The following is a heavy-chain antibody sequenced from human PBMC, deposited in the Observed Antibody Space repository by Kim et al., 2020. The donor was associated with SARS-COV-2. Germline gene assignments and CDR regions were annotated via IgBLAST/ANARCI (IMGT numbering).Heavy chain of an antibody. V-gene: IGHV2-70*01. D-gene: IGHD6-13*01. Sequence: YYSNSLKTTLTISKDTSKNQVVLTMNNMDPVDTATYYCARFLGSWYYFDYWGQGTLVTVSS. J-gene: IGHJ4*02. CDR3: ARFLGSWYYFDY.